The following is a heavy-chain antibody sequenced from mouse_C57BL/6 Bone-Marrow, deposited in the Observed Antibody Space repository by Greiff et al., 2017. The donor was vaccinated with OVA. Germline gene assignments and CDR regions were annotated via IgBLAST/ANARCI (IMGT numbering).Heavy chain of an antibody. V-gene: IGHV1-81*01. CDR2: IYPRSGNT. CDR1: GYTFTSYG. Sequence: QVQLKESGAELARPGASVKLSCKASGYTFTSYGISWVKQRTGQGLEWIGEIYPRSGNTYYNEKFKGKATLTADKSSSTAYMELRSLTSEDSAVYFCAKPFYGNSLDYWGQGTTLTVSS. CDR3: AKPFYGNSLDY. J-gene: IGHJ2*01. D-gene: IGHD1-1*01.